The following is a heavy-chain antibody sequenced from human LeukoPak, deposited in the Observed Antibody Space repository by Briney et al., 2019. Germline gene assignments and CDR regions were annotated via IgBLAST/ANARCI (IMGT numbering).Heavy chain of an antibody. CDR1: GGSISSGGYY. V-gene: IGHV4-31*03. J-gene: IGHJ5*02. CDR3: ARSAQGPPYNWFDP. Sequence: SETLSLTCTVSGGSISSGGYYWSWIRQHPGKGLEWIGYIYYSGSTYYNPSLKSRVTISVDTSKNQFSLKLSSVTAADTAVYYRARSAQGPPYNWFDPWGQGTLVTVSS. CDR2: IYYSGST.